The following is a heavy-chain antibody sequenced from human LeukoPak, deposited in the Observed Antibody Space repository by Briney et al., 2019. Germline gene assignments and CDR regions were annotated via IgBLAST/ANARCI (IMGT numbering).Heavy chain of an antibody. Sequence: SETLSLTCSVSGDSISSEDYWWGWIRQPPGKGLEWVGSIFYSGSTYYNGSLKRRLTISVDTSKNQFSLKLSSVTDADTAVYFCARQRCHSRWALDSFGQWRMVTVSS. CDR1: GDSISSEDYW. CDR2: IFYSGST. CDR3: ARQRCHSRWALDS. V-gene: IGHV4-39*01. J-gene: IGHJ3*02. D-gene: IGHD2/OR15-2a*01.